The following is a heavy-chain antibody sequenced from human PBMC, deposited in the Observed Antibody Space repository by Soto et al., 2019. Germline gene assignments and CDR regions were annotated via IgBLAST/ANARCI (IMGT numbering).Heavy chain of an antibody. D-gene: IGHD6-19*01. CDR3: ARYTAVADPYYFDY. CDR2: ISDGVDRA. CDR1: GFNFATYS. J-gene: IGHJ4*02. Sequence: GSLRLSCAASGFNFATYSMSWVRQAPGKGLEWVAGISDGVDRAYYGDSVKGRFTISRDTSKNMLYLHMNSLRAESTAIYYCARYTAVADPYYFDYWGQGTLVTVSS. V-gene: IGHV3-23*01.